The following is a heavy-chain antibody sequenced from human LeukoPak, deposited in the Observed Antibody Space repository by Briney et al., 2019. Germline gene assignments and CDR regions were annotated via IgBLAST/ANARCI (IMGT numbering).Heavy chain of an antibody. Sequence: TTVKCCCNASGHNTTDYYIHWAERATRKGNEWRACVPTNYSEIVYEEKFQGRVPITSDTLTDTEYLELNSLRYKDTAVYYCATITPTEYESSGYWGQGTLVTVSS. V-gene: IGHV1-69-2*01. J-gene: IGHJ4*02. CDR3: ATITPTEYESSGY. CDR2: VPTNYSEI. D-gene: IGHD3-22*01. CDR1: GHNTTDYY.